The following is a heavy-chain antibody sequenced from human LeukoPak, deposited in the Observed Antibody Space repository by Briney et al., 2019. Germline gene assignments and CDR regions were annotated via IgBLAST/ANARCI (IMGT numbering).Heavy chain of an antibody. CDR2: IIPIFGTA. V-gene: IGHV1-69*05. D-gene: IGHD3-9*01. Sequence: GSSVKVSCKASGGTFSSYAISWVRQAPGQGLEWMGRIIPIFGTANYAQKFQDRVTITTDESTSTAYMELSSLRSEDTAVYYCARVSDHYDILTGPFDYWGQGTLVTVSS. J-gene: IGHJ4*02. CDR3: ARVSDHYDILTGPFDY. CDR1: GGTFSSYA.